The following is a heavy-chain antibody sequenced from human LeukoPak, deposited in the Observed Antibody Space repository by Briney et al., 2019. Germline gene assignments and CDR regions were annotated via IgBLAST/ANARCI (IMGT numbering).Heavy chain of an antibody. CDR1: GFTFSDYY. V-gene: IGHV3-11*01. CDR3: ARDDCSGGTCYPDP. CDR2: ISSSGDTM. Sequence: GGSLRLSCAASGFTFSDYYMTWIRQAPGKGLEWLSYISSSGDTMYYADSVKGRFIISRDNAKHSLYLQMNSLRAEDTALYYCARDDCSGGTCYPDPWGQGTLVIVSS. J-gene: IGHJ5*02. D-gene: IGHD2-15*01.